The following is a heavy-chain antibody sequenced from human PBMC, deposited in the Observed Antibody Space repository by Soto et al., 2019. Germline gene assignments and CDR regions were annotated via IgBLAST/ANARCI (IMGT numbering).Heavy chain of an antibody. CDR2: IFYTGTT. V-gene: IGHV4-39*01. J-gene: IGHJ4*02. Sequence: TLPLTCPVSGDSIRTTRHYWGWGRQLPGKGLEWIGSIFYTGTTNFNPSLTSRVTISDDTSKNQFSLKLSSVTAADTGIYYCARLRPQRDSSFDYWGQAILVT. D-gene: IGHD6-25*01. CDR3: ARLRPQRDSSFDY. CDR1: GDSIRTTRHY.